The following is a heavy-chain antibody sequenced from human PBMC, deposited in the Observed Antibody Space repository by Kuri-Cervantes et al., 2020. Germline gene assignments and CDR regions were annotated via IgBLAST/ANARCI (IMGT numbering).Heavy chain of an antibody. CDR3: ARDPGYCSGGSCYSELFDY. Sequence: GGSLRLSCAASGFTFSSYAMHWVRQAPGKGLEYVSAISSNGGSTYYANSVKSRFTISRDNSKNTLYLQMNSLRAEDTAVYYCARDPGYCSGGSCYSELFDYWGQGTLVTVSS. D-gene: IGHD2-15*01. J-gene: IGHJ4*02. CDR1: GFTFSSYA. V-gene: IGHV3-64*01. CDR2: ISSNGGST.